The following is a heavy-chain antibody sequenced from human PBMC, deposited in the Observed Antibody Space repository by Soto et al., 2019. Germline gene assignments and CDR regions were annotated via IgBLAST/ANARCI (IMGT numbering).Heavy chain of an antibody. CDR2: IYYSGST. J-gene: IGHJ6*02. Sequence: SETPSLTCTVSGGSISSGGYYWSWIRQHPGKGLEWIGYIYYSGSTYYNPSLKSRVTISVDTSKNQFSLKLSSVTAADTAVYYCARDAAGKRSYYYGMDVWGQGTTVTVSS. D-gene: IGHD6-13*01. V-gene: IGHV4-31*03. CDR1: GGSISSGGYY. CDR3: ARDAAGKRSYYYGMDV.